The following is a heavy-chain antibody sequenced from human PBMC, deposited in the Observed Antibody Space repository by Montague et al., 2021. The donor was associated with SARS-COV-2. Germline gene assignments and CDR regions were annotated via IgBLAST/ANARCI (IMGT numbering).Heavy chain of an antibody. CDR3: ARGYDSSGYQY. CDR1: GFTFSTFW. Sequence: SLRLSCAASGFTFSTFWMTWVRQVPGKGLEWVANIKQDVSEKYXXXSVKGRFTISRDNAKNSLYLQLDSLRAEATAVSYCARGYDSSGYQYWGQGTLVTDSS. V-gene: IGHV3-7*05. CDR2: IKQDVSEK. J-gene: IGHJ4*02. D-gene: IGHD3-22*01.